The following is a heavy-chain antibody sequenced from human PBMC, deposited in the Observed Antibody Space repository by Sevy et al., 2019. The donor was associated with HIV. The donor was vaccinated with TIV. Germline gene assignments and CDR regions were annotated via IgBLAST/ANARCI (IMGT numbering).Heavy chain of an antibody. CDR3: ARDPTVGPYYYYYMDV. CDR1: GGTFSSYA. J-gene: IGHJ6*03. CDR2: IIPIFGTA. Sequence: ASVKVSCKASGGTFSSYAISWVRQAPGQGLEWMGRIIPIFGTANYAQKFQGRVTITADESTSTAYMELSSLRSEDTAVYYCARDPTVGPYYYYYMDVWGKGTTVTVSS. V-gene: IGHV1-69*13. D-gene: IGHD3-10*01.